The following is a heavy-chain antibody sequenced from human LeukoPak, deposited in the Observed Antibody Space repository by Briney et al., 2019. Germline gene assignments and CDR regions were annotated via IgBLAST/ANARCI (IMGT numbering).Heavy chain of an antibody. V-gene: IGHV1-69*05. Sequence: SSVKVSCKASGGTFSSYAISWVRQAPGQGLEWMGGIIPIFGTANYAQKFQGRVTITTDESTSTAYMELRSLRSEDTAVYYCARGVVGATGDPYYWGQGTMVTVSS. D-gene: IGHD1-26*01. CDR1: GGTFSSYA. CDR3: ARGVVGATGDPYY. CDR2: IIPIFGTA. J-gene: IGHJ4*02.